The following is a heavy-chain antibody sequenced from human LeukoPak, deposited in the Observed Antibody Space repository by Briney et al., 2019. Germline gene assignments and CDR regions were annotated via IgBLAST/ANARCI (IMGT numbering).Heavy chain of an antibody. D-gene: IGHD5-12*01. CDR2: IRSQTFSGTR. V-gene: IGHV3-49*04. J-gene: IGHJ2*01. CDR3: TRDRGDYDLYWYFDL. CDR1: GFTFGDA. Sequence: GRSLRLSSTASGFTFGDAMSWVRQAPGKGLEWVGFIRSQTFSGTREYAASVEGRFTISRDDSKSIAYLQMNSLKTEDTAVYFCTRDRGDYDLYWYFDLWGRGTLVTVSS.